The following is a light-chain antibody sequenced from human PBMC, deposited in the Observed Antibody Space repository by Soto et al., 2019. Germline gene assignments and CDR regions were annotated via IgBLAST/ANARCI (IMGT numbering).Light chain of an antibody. V-gene: IGLV2-11*01. Sequence: QSALTQPRSVSGSPGQSVTISCTGTSSDVGGYNYVSWYQQHPGKAPKLMIYEVSKRPSGVPDRFSGSKSGNTASLTISGLQAEDEADYYCCSYAGSVVVFGGGTKVTVL. CDR1: SSDVGGYNY. J-gene: IGLJ2*01. CDR3: CSYAGSVVV. CDR2: EVS.